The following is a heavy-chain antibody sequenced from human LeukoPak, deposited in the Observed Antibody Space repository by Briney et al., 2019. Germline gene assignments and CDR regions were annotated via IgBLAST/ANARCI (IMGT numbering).Heavy chain of an antibody. CDR3: ATRGSYGVPHYYYYGMDV. CDR1: GYTFTGYY. Sequence: GASVKVSCKASGYTFTGYYMDWVRQAPGQGLEWMGRIIPILGIANYAQKFQGRVTITADKSTSTAYMELSSLRSEDTAVYYYATRGSYGVPHYYYYGMDVWGQGTTVTVSS. CDR2: IIPILGIA. D-gene: IGHD1-26*01. V-gene: IGHV1-69*02. J-gene: IGHJ6*02.